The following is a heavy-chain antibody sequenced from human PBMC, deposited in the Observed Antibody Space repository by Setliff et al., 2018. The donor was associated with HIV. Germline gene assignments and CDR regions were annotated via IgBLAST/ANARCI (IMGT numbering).Heavy chain of an antibody. Sequence: SVKVSCKASGDTSSTYAINWARQAPGQGLEWMGQFIPILDITTYAQKFQGRVTITADKSTNTMYMEMTSLTSEDTAVYYCAGPRGDEAFDIWGQGTMVTVS. D-gene: IGHD3-10*01. J-gene: IGHJ3*02. V-gene: IGHV1-69*10. CDR1: GDTSSTYA. CDR3: AGPRGDEAFDI. CDR2: FIPILDIT.